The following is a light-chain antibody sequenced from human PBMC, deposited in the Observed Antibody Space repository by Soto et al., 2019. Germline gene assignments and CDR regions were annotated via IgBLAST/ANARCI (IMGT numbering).Light chain of an antibody. J-gene: IGKJ5*01. CDR1: QGVSDH. CDR3: QQYYDLPIT. CDR2: DAS. V-gene: IGKV1-33*01. Sequence: DIQMTQSPSSLSASVGDRVTITCQASQGVSDHLNWYQQRPGKAPKLLIYDASNLHAGVPSRFRGSGSGTEFSFTTNSLQPEDIATYYRQQYYDLPITFGQGTRLEIK.